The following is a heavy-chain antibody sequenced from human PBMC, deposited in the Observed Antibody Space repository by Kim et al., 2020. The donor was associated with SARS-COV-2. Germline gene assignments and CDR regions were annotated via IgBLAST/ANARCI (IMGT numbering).Heavy chain of an antibody. CDR2: INHSGST. V-gene: IGHV4-34*01. D-gene: IGHD6-19*01. Sequence: SETLSLTCAVYGGSFSGYYWSWIRQPPGKGLEWIGKINHSGSTNYNPSLKSRVTISVDTSKNQFSLKLSSVTAADTAVYYCAREPYSSGWYGGDYWGQGT. J-gene: IGHJ4*02. CDR1: GGSFSGYY. CDR3: AREPYSSGWYGGDY.